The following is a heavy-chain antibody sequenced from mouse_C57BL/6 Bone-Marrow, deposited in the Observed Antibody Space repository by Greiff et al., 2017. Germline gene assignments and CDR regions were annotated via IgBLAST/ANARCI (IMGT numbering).Heavy chain of an antibody. V-gene: IGHV3-6*01. CDR1: GYSITSGYY. Sequence: EVKLMESGPGLVKPSQSLSLTCSVTGYSITSGYYWNWIRQFPGNKLEWMGYISYDGSNNYNPSLKNRISITRDTSKNQFFLKLNSVTTEDTATYYCARKEIYDGYSAWFAYWGQGTLVTVSA. J-gene: IGHJ3*01. CDR2: ISYDGSN. D-gene: IGHD2-3*01. CDR3: ARKEIYDGYSAWFAY.